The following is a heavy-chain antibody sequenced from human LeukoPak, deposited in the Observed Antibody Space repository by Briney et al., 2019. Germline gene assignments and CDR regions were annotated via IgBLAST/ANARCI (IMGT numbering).Heavy chain of an antibody. Sequence: GGSLRLSCAASGFSISSYALHWVRQAPGKGLQYVSGISNGGGIDYANSVKGRFTISRDNSKNTLYLQMGCLRPEDMAVYYCARDFSYGSGFDYWGQGILVTVSS. D-gene: IGHD5-18*01. CDR1: GFSISSYA. CDR2: ISNGGGI. J-gene: IGHJ4*02. V-gene: IGHV3-64*01. CDR3: ARDFSYGSGFDY.